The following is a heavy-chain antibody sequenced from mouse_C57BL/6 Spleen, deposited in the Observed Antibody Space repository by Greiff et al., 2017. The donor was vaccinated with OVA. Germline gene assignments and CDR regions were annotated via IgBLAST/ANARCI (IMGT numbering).Heavy chain of an antibody. D-gene: IGHD1-1*01. Sequence: EVKLMESGPGLVKPSQSLSLTCSVTGYSITSGYYWNWIRQFPGNKLEWMGYISYDGSNNYNPSLKNRISITRDTSKNQFFLKLNSVTTEDTATYYCARVYYGSPLFDYWGQGTTLTVSS. CDR1: GYSITSGYY. CDR2: ISYDGSN. J-gene: IGHJ2*01. V-gene: IGHV3-6*01. CDR3: ARVYYGSPLFDY.